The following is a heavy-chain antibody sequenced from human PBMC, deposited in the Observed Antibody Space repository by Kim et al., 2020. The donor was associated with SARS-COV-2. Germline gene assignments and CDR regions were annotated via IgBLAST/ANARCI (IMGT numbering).Heavy chain of an antibody. V-gene: IGHV3-33*06. Sequence: DSVKGRFTISRDNSKNTLYLQMNSLRAEDTAVYYCAKDGLWFGGYNWFDPWGQGTLVTVSS. D-gene: IGHD3-10*01. J-gene: IGHJ5*02. CDR3: AKDGLWFGGYNWFDP.